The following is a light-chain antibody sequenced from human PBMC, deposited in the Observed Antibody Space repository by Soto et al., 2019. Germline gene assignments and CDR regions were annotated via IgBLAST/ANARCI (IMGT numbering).Light chain of an antibody. CDR2: AAS. V-gene: IGKV3-20*01. CDR3: QQYFSSPFT. J-gene: IGKJ3*01. CDR1: QHVSSSY. Sequence: VLTKSPVTLSLSPGARSTPSGGASQHVSSSYLDWYQQKPGQAPGLLIYAASSRDTGIPARFSGSGSGTDFTLTISSLEPEDFAVYYCQQYFSSPFTFGHGTKVDIK.